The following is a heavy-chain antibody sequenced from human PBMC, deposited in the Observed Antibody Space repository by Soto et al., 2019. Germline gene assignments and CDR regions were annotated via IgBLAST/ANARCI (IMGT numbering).Heavy chain of an antibody. CDR3: ARDGDPGYSFWSGPLGGGRLDP. J-gene: IGHJ5*02. V-gene: IGHV1-69*12. Sequence: VQLVQSGAEVKEPGSSVNVSCKTSGATFGNTAVTWVRQAPGQGLEWIGGIVPLVGTANYAQKFRGRVTITADESTSTAYMGLSSVRTDDTAVYYCARDGDPGYSFWSGPLGGGRLDPWGQGTLVTVSS. CDR2: IVPLVGTA. CDR1: GATFGNTA. D-gene: IGHD3-3*01.